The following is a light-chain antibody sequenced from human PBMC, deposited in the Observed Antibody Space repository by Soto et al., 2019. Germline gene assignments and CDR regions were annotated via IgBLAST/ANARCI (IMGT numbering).Light chain of an antibody. Sequence: QSVLTQPRSVSGSPGQSVTISCTGTSSDVGGYDYVSWFQHHPGKVPKLMIYDVTKRPSGVPDRFSASKSGNTASLTISGLQAEDEADYYCISYTGSSTSYVFGSGTQLTVL. J-gene: IGLJ7*01. CDR1: SSDVGGYDY. V-gene: IGLV2-11*01. CDR3: ISYTGSSTSYV. CDR2: DVT.